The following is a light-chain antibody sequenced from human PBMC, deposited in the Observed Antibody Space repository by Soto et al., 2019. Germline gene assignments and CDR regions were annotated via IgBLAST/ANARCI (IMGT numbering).Light chain of an antibody. J-gene: IGLJ3*02. CDR2: SNN. CDR1: RSNIETNT. Sequence: QSVLTQPPSASGTPGQRVSISCSGSRSNIETNTVNWYQQLPGTAPKLLIFSNNQRPSGVPDRFSASKSGTSASLAISGLQSEDEADYYCAAWDDSLNGRVFGGGTKVTVL. CDR3: AAWDDSLNGRV. V-gene: IGLV1-44*01.